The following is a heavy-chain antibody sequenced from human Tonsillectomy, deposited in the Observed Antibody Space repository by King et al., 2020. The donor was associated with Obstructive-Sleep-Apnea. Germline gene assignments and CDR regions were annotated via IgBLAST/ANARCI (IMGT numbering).Heavy chain of an antibody. V-gene: IGHV2-70*04. CDR3: ARSQGVRMHV. CDR2: IDWDDDK. Sequence: TLKESGPALVKPTQTLTLTCTFSGFSLTTSGMCVSWIRQPPGKALEWLARIDWDDDKFYSTSLKTRLTISKDTSKNQVVLTMTNMDPVDTATYYCARSQGVRMHVWGPGTTATVSS. CDR1: GFSLTTSGMC. J-gene: IGHJ6*02. D-gene: IGHD3-10*01.